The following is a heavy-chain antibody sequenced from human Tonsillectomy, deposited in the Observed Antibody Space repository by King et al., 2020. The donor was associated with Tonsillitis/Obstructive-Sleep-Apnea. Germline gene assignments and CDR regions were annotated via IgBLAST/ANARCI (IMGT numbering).Heavy chain of an antibody. CDR1: GLSLTTSELG. D-gene: IGHD3-16*01. CDR2: IYWDDDK. J-gene: IGHJ4*02. CDR3: ALTYTNPYYFDA. V-gene: IGHV2-5*02. Sequence: TLKESGPTLVKPTQTLTLTCTFSGLSLTTSELGVGWIRQPPGKALEWLALIYWDDDKHYSPSLRRSLSITKDTSENQVVLTMTNMDPVDTATYYCALTYTNPYYFDAWGQGTLVTVSS.